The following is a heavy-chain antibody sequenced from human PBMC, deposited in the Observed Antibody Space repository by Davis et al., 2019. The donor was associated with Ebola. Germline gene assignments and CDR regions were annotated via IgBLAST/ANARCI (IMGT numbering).Heavy chain of an antibody. CDR2: ISYDGSNK. J-gene: IGHJ4*02. CDR1: GFTFSSYG. D-gene: IGHD7-27*01. V-gene: IGHV3-30*03. Sequence: GESLKISCAASGFTFSSYGMHWVRQAPGKGLEWVAVISYDGSNKYYADSVKGRFTISRDNSKNTLYLQMNSLRAEDTAVYYCARATFLGYWGQGTLVTVSS. CDR3: ARATFLGY.